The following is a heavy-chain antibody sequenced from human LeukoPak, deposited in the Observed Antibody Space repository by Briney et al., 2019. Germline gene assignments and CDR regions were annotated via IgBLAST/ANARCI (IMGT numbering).Heavy chain of an antibody. CDR1: GFTFSSYW. V-gene: IGHV3-74*01. J-gene: IGHJ4*02. CDR2: INSDGSST. D-gene: IGHD3-22*01. CDR3: ARDYYDSSGYYNFY. Sequence: PGGSLRLSCAASGFTFSSYWMHWVRQAPGKGLVWVSRINSDGSSTSYADSVKGRFTISRDNAKNSLYLQMNSLRAEDTAVYYCARDYYDSSGYYNFYWGQGTLVTVSS.